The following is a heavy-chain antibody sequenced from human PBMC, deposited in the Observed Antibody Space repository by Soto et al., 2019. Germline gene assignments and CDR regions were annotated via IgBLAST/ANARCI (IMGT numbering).Heavy chain of an antibody. CDR3: AREALITIFGVVTANWFDP. V-gene: IGHV1-69*13. CDR2: IIPIFGTA. J-gene: IGHJ5*02. D-gene: IGHD3-3*01. CDR1: GGTFSSYA. Sequence: EASVKVSCKASGGTFSSYAISWVRQAPGQGLEWMGGIIPIFGTANYAQKFQGRVTITADESTSTAYMELSSLRSEDTAVYYCAREALITIFGVVTANWFDPWGQGTLVTVSS.